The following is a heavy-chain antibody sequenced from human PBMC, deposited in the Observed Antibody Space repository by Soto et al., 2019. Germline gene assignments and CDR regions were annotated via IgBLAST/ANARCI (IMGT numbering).Heavy chain of an antibody. V-gene: IGHV5-10-1*01. CDR2: TDNSQAST. Sequence: LKISCKGSGYNFTNYLIIWVRQMPGKGLERRWRTDNSQASTKDGPSIQGHVIISADKSIGTAYVHWSRLRASDTAMDYCATLSDVWGQGTTVTVSS. J-gene: IGHJ6*02. CDR3: ATLSDV. D-gene: IGHD3-16*01. CDR1: GYNFTNYL.